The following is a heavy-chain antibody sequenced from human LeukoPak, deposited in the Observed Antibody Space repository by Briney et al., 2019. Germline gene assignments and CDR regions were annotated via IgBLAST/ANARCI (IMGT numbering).Heavy chain of an antibody. D-gene: IGHD2-2*01. J-gene: IGHJ4*02. Sequence: PGGSLRLSCAASGFTFSSDAMSWGRQAPGKGLEWGSAISGSGGSTYYADSVKGRFTISRDNTKNTLYLQMNSLRAEDTAVYYCAKDGETYCSSTSCKPDYWGQGTLVTVSS. CDR2: ISGSGGST. CDR1: GFTFSSDA. CDR3: AKDGETYCSSTSCKPDY. V-gene: IGHV3-23*01.